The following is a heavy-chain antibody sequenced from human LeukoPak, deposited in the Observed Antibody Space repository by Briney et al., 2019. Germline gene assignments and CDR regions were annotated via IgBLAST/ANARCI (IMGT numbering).Heavy chain of an antibody. Sequence: SETLSLTCTVSGGSISSYYWSWIRQPPGKGLEWIGYIYYSGSTNYNPSLKSRVTISGDTSKNQFSLKLSSVTAADTAVYYCARHLFGALDYWGQGTLVTVSS. CDR3: ARHLFGALDY. D-gene: IGHD1-26*01. CDR1: GGSISSYY. CDR2: IYYSGST. V-gene: IGHV4-59*08. J-gene: IGHJ4*02.